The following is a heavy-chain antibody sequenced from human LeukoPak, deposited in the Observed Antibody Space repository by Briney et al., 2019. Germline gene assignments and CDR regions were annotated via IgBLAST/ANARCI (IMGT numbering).Heavy chain of an antibody. CDR2: IYHSGST. Sequence: SETLSLTCTVSGYSISSGYYWGWIRQPPGKGLEWIGSIYHSGSTDYNPSLKSRVTMSVDTSNNQFSLKLSSVTAADTAVYYCARDSGTTGEVKFDPWGQGTLVTVSS. V-gene: IGHV4-38-2*02. CDR1: GYSISSGYY. D-gene: IGHD3-10*01. J-gene: IGHJ5*02. CDR3: ARDSGTTGEVKFDP.